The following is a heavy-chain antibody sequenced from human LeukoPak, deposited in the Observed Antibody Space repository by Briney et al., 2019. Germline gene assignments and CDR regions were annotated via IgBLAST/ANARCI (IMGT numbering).Heavy chain of an antibody. J-gene: IGHJ6*02. CDR3: AREVERPSYYYYGMDV. V-gene: IGHV3-33*01. D-gene: IGHD1-1*01. Sequence: GGSLRLSCAASRFTFSSYGMHWVRQAPGKGLEWVAVIWYDGSNKYYADSVKGRFTISRDNSKNTLYLQMNSLRAEDTAVYYCAREVERPSYYYYGMDVWGQGTTVTVSS. CDR1: RFTFSSYG. CDR2: IWYDGSNK.